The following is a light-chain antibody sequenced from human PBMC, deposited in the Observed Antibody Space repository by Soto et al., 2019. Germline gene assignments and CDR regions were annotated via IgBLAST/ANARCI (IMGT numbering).Light chain of an antibody. J-gene: IGKJ1*01. CDR2: KAS. Sequence: DIQMTQSPSTLSGSVGDRVTITCRASQTISSWLAWYQQKPGKAPKLLIYKASTLKSGVPSRFSGSGSWTEFTLTISSQQPDHFATYFCQHYSSYSEAFGQGTKVELK. CDR3: QHYSSYSEA. CDR1: QTISSW. V-gene: IGKV1-5*03.